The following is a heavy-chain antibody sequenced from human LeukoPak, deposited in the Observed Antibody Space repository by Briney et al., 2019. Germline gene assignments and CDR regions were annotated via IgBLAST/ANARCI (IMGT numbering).Heavy chain of an antibody. D-gene: IGHD6-19*01. Sequence: GGSLRLSRAASGFTFSSYGMHWVRQAPGKGLEWVAVISYDGSDKHYADSVKGRFTISRDNSKYTLYLQMNSLRAEDTAVYYCAKDRWLTGTWGQGTLVTVSS. V-gene: IGHV3-30*18. J-gene: IGHJ5*02. CDR3: AKDRWLTGT. CDR2: ISYDGSDK. CDR1: GFTFSSYG.